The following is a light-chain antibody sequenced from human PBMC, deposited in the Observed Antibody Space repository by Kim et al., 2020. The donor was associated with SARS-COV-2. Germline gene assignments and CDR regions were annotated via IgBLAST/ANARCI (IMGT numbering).Light chain of an antibody. CDR3: QHYDAASRA. J-gene: IGKJ1*01. CDR1: QNINNW. V-gene: IGKV1-5*03. Sequence: DIQMTQSPSTLSASVGDRVTITCRASQNINNWLAWYQQKPGTVPKLLIYKTFILESGVPSRFSGSGSGTKFTLTISNLQPDDSATYYCQHYDAASRAFGQGTKVDIK. CDR2: KTF.